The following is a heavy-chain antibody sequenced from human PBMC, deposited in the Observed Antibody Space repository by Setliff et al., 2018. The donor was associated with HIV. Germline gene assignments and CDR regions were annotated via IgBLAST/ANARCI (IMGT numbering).Heavy chain of an antibody. CDR3: ARELSPSSTRHWYLDL. Sequence: ASVKVSCKASGYTFISYAVYWVRQAPGQGLEWVGWINPNNGNTKYAQKFQGRVTITTDESMSTAYMELSSLRSEDTAVYYCARELSPSSTRHWYLDLWGRGTLVTVSS. CDR1: GYTFISYA. V-gene: IGHV1-18*01. J-gene: IGHJ2*01. CDR2: INPNNGNT.